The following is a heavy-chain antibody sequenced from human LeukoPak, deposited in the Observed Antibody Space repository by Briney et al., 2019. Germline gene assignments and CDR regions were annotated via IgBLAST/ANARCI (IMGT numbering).Heavy chain of an antibody. D-gene: IGHD3-10*01. CDR2: ISGSGDST. Sequence: GGTLRLSCAASGFTFSNYGMSWVRQAPGKGLEWASGISGSGDSTFYADSVRGRFTISRDNSKNTRYLQMNSLRAEDTAVYYCAKTYYSSRAHYYYYYYMDVWGKGTTVTISS. V-gene: IGHV3-23*01. CDR3: AKTYYSSRAHYYYYYYMDV. J-gene: IGHJ6*03. CDR1: GFTFSNYG.